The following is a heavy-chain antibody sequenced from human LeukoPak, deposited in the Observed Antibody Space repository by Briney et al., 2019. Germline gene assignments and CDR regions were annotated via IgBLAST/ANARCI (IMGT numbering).Heavy chain of an antibody. Sequence: SETLSLTCAVSGGSISSGGYSWSWIRQPPGKGLEWIGYIYHSGSTYYNPSLKSRVTIPVDRSKNQFSLKLSPVTAADTAVYYCARGYYYDSSGYYYFDYWGQGTLVTVSS. D-gene: IGHD3-22*01. V-gene: IGHV4-30-2*01. CDR1: GGSISSGGYS. CDR3: ARGYYYDSSGYYYFDY. CDR2: IYHSGST. J-gene: IGHJ4*02.